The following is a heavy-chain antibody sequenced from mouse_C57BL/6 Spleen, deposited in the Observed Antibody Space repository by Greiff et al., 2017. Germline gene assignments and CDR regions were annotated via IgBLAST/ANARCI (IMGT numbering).Heavy chain of an antibody. D-gene: IGHD3-1*01. V-gene: IGHV1-39*01. Sequence: EVQLQESGPELVKPGASVKISCKASGYSFTDYNMNWVKQSTGKSLEWIGVINPNYGTTSYNQKFKGKATLTVAQSSSTAYMQLNSLTSEDSAVYDCARYPPQLGYFDVWGTGTTVTVSS. CDR1: GYSFTDYN. J-gene: IGHJ1*03. CDR2: INPNYGTT. CDR3: ARYPPQLGYFDV.